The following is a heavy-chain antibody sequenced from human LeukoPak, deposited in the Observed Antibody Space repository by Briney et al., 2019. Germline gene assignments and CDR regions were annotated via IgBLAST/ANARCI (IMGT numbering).Heavy chain of an antibody. D-gene: IGHD3-22*01. Sequence: ASVKVSYKASGGTFSSYTISWVRQAPGQGLEWMGRIIPSLGIANYAQKFQGRVTITADKSTSTADMELSSLRSEDTAVYYCARDLGSLPYYYDSSGPNGGYWGQGTLVTVSS. CDR1: GGTFSSYT. J-gene: IGHJ4*02. V-gene: IGHV1-69*04. CDR3: ARDLGSLPYYYDSSGPNGGY. CDR2: IIPSLGIA.